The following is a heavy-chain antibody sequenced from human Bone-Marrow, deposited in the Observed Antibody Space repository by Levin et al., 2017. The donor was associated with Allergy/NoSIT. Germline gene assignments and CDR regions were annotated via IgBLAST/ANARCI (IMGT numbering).Heavy chain of an antibody. CDR2: IYSGGST. CDR1: GFTVSSNY. CDR3: ARDRWFGELTFDY. J-gene: IGHJ4*02. D-gene: IGHD3-10*01. Sequence: GGSLRLSCAASGFTVSSNYMSWVRQAPGKGLEWVSVIYSGGSTYYADSVKGRFTISRDNSKNTLYLQMNSLRAEDTAVYYCARDRWFGELTFDYWGQGTLVTVSS. V-gene: IGHV3-66*02.